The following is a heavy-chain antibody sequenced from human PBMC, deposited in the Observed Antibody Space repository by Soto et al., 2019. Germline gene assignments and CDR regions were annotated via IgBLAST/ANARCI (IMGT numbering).Heavy chain of an antibody. J-gene: IGHJ5*02. CDR1: GGSISSSSYY. V-gene: IGHV4-39*01. D-gene: IGHD6-13*01. CDR3: APRWSSSWYSWFDP. CDR2: IYYSGST. Sequence: SETLSLTCTVSGGSISSSSYYWGWIRQPPGKGLEWIGSIYYSGSTYYNPSLKSRVTISVDTSKNQFSLKLSSVTAADTAVYYCAPRWSSSWYSWFDPWGRGTLVTVSS.